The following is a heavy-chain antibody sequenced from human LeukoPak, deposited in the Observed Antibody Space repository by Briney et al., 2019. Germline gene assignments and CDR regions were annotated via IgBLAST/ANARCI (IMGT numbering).Heavy chain of an antibody. Sequence: GGSLRLSCAASGFIFHSYGMHWVRQAPGKGLEWVAFIRYDGSNKYYADSVKGRFTISRDNSKNTLYLQMNSLRAEDTAVYYCAKSVRFGECPFDYWGQGTLVTVSS. D-gene: IGHD3-10*01. CDR2: IRYDGSNK. J-gene: IGHJ4*02. CDR3: AKSVRFGECPFDY. V-gene: IGHV3-30*02. CDR1: GFIFHSYG.